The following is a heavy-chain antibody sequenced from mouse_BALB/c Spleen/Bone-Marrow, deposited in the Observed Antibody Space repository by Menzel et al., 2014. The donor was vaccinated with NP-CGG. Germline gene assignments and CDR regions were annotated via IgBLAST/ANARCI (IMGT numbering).Heavy chain of an antibody. CDR1: GYTFTSHY. J-gene: IGHJ2*01. D-gene: IGHD1-2*01. Sequence: VQLQQSGAELVKPGTSVKLSCKASGYTFTSHYIYWVKQRPGQGLKWIGEINPNNGGTNFNEKFKSRATLTVDKSSSTAYMRLSSLTSEDSAVYYCTRLTLLRGYFDYWGQGTTLTVSS. CDR2: INPNNGGT. CDR3: TRLTLLRGYFDY. V-gene: IGHV1S81*02.